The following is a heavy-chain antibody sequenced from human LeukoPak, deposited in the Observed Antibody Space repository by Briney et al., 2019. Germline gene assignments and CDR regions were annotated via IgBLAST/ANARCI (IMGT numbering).Heavy chain of an antibody. CDR1: GFTSSSYG. J-gene: IGHJ5*02. CDR3: AKIPSATVVTSFGL. D-gene: IGHD4-23*01. CDR2: ISYDGSNK. Sequence: GGSLRLSCAAPGFTSSSYGMHWVRQAPGKGLEWVAVISYDGSNKYYADSVKGRFTISRDNSKNTLYLQMNSLRAEDTAVYYCAKIPSATVVTSFGLWGQGTLVTVSS. V-gene: IGHV3-30*18.